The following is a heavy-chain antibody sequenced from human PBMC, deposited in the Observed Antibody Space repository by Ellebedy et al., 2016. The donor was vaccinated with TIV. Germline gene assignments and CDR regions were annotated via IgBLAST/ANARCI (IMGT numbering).Heavy chain of an antibody. D-gene: IGHD1-26*01. J-gene: IGHJ4*02. CDR2: LTDSGISS. CDR3: AKGQSREYSGAHKY. CDR1: GFTFDSYA. V-gene: IGHV3-23*01. Sequence: GESLKISCSASGFTFDSYAMSWLRQAPGKGLEWVSSLTDSGISSYYADSVKGRFTISRDNSKNALSLQMIDLRAEDTAIYYCAKGQSREYSGAHKYWGQGTLVTVSS.